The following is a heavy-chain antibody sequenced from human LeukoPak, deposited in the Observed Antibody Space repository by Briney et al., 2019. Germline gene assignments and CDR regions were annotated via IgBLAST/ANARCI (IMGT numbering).Heavy chain of an antibody. Sequence: ASVKVSCKASGYTFTSYYMHWVRQAPGQGLEWMGIINPSGGSTSYAQKFQGRVTMTRDTSTSTVYMELSSLRSEDTAVYYCAGILWWSGSPAPNDAFDIWGQGTMVSVSS. CDR3: AGILWWSGSPAPNDAFDI. D-gene: IGHD2-21*01. CDR2: INPSGGST. CDR1: GYTFTSYY. V-gene: IGHV1-46*01. J-gene: IGHJ3*02.